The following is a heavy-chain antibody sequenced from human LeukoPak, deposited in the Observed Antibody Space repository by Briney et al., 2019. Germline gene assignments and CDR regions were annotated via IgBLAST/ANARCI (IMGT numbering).Heavy chain of an antibody. CDR2: ISYSGSP. J-gene: IGHJ5*02. Sequence: SETLSLTCTVSGVSISNYYWNWIRQPPGKGLEWIGYISYSGSPSYNPSLKSRVTISVDTSKNQFSLRLSSVTAADTAVYYCTRHYGDAYWFDPWGQGTLVTVSS. V-gene: IGHV4-59*08. CDR3: TRHYGDAYWFDP. D-gene: IGHD4-17*01. CDR1: GVSISNYY.